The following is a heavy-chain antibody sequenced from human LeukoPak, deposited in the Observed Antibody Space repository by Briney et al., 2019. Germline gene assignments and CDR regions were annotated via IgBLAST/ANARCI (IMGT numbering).Heavy chain of an antibody. J-gene: IGHJ6*03. CDR1: GFPFSSYA. CDR3: AKVMPPGRIRFYSYYMDV. CDR2: ISDSGGST. Sequence: HPGGSLRLSCAASGFPFSSYAMTWVRQAPGKGLEWVSVISDSGGSTYYADSVKGRFTISRDNSKNTLSLQMNGLRVEDTAVYYCAKVMPPGRIRFYSYYMDVWGKGTTVTVS. D-gene: IGHD2-15*01. V-gene: IGHV3-23*01.